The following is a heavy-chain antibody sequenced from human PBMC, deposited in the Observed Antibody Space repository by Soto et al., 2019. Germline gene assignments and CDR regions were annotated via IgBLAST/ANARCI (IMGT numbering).Heavy chain of an antibody. CDR1: GGSITNSPW. J-gene: IGHJ6*02. Sequence: SETLSLTCAVSGGSITNSPWWSWVRQAPGKGLEWIGEIYHNGTTNYNPSLESRVTMSVDKSKNQFSLKLRSMTAADTAVYYCASRTPIPDILTYPFYNAPDVWGQGTTVTVSS. D-gene: IGHD3-9*01. V-gene: IGHV4-4*02. CDR2: IYHNGTT. CDR3: ASRTPIPDILTYPFYNAPDV.